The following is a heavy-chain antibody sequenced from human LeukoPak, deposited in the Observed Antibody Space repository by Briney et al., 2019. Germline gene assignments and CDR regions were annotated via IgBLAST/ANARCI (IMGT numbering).Heavy chain of an antibody. CDR2: INHSGST. V-gene: IGHV4-34*01. CDR3: ARDRRSYGNFDY. D-gene: IGHD5-18*01. Sequence: SETLSLTCAVYGGSFSGYYWSWIRQPPGKGLEWIGEINHSGSTNYNPSLKSRVTISVDTSKNQFSLKLSSVPAADTAVYYCARDRRSYGNFDYWGQGTLVTVYS. J-gene: IGHJ4*02. CDR1: GGSFSGYY.